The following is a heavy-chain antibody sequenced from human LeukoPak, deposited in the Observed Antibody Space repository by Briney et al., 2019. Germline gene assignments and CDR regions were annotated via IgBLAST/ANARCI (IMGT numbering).Heavy chain of an antibody. CDR1: GGTFSSYA. Sequence: SVKVSCKPSGGTFSSYAISWVRQAPGQGLEWVGGIIPIFGTANYAQKFQGRVTITADKSTSTAYMELSSLRSEDTAVYYCATPPYYDSSGGAFDIWGQGTMVTVSS. D-gene: IGHD3-22*01. CDR3: ATPPYYDSSGGAFDI. J-gene: IGHJ3*02. V-gene: IGHV1-69*06. CDR2: IIPIFGTA.